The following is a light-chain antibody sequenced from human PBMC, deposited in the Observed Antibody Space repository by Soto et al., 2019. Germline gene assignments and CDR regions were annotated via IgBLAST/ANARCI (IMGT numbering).Light chain of an antibody. V-gene: IGLV2-11*01. CDR1: SSDVGNYNY. CDR2: DVN. J-gene: IGLJ3*02. Sequence: QSVLTQPRSVSGSPGQSVTISCTGTSSDVGNYNYVSWYQQHPGKAPKVMIYDVNKWPSGVPDRFSGSKSGNTASLTISGLQAEDVADYYCCAYAGSYTWVFGGGTKLTVL. CDR3: CAYAGSYTWV.